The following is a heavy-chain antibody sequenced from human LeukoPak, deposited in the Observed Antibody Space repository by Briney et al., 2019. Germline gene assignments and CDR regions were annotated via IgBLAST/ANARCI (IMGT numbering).Heavy chain of an antibody. CDR2: YYYYGNT. CDR3: ARRVEDYYDSSGYYSDAFDI. V-gene: IGHV4-39*01. J-gene: IGHJ3*02. CDR1: GGSIGSSTYY. D-gene: IGHD3-22*01. Sequence: PSEPLSLTCTVSGGSIGSSTYYWGWIRQPPGKGREWIGRYYYYGNTYYNPALKSRVTIYVDTYQNQFSPKLSSLTAADTAVYYCARRVEDYYDSSGYYSDAFDIWGQGTMVTASS.